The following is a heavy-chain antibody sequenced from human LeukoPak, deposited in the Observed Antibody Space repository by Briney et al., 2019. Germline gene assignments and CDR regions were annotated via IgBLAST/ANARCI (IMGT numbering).Heavy chain of an antibody. J-gene: IGHJ4*02. V-gene: IGHV4-59*01. CDR3: ARDRFGMSATGTDFDF. CDR2: IYYSGST. CDR1: GGSISSYY. Sequence: SETLSLTCTVSGGSISSYYWSWLRQPPGKGLEWIGYIYYSGSTNYNPSLKSRVTISVDSSKNQFSLKLTAVTAADTAVYYCARDRFGMSATGTDFDFWGRGTLVTVSS. D-gene: IGHD1-14*01.